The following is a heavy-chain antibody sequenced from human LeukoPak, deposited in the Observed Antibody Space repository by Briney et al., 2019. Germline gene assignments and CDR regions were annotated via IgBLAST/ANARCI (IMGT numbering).Heavy chain of an antibody. V-gene: IGHV5-10-1*01. CDR2: IDPSDSHT. D-gene: IGHD3-22*01. CDR1: GYRFASYW. J-gene: IGHJ3*02. Sequence: GGSLRLSCTGSGYRFASYWISWVRQMPGKGLEWMGRIDPSDSHTNYSPSFQGHVTISGDKSISTAYLQWSSLKASDTAMYYCARQYHYESSGYPYAFEIWGPGTLVTVSS. CDR3: ARQYHYESSGYPYAFEI.